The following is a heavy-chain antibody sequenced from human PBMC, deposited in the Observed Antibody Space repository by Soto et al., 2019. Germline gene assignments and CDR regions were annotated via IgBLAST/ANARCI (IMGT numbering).Heavy chain of an antibody. CDR2: IIPILGIA. CDR3: ARDKVGSSWYGDNWFDP. V-gene: IGHV1-69*04. Sequence: GASVKVSCKASGGTFSSYTISWARQAPGQGLEWRGRIIPILGIANYAQKFQGRVTITADKSTSTAYMELSSLRSEDTAVYYCARDKVGSSWYGDNWFDPWGQGTLVTVSS. D-gene: IGHD6-13*01. J-gene: IGHJ5*02. CDR1: GGTFSSYT.